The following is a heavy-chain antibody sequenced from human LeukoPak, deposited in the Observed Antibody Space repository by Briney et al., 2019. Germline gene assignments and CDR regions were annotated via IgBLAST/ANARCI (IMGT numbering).Heavy chain of an antibody. CDR1: GGTFSSYA. CDR2: IIPIFGTA. V-gene: IGHV1-69*05. D-gene: IGHD2-8*01. Sequence: ASVKASCKASGGTFSSYAISWVRQAPGQGLEWMGGIIPIFGTANYAQKLQGRVTMTTDTSTSTAYMELRSLRSDDTAVYYCAMIPYCTSVTCYYLDYWGQGTPVTVSS. J-gene: IGHJ4*02. CDR3: AMIPYCTSVTCYYLDY.